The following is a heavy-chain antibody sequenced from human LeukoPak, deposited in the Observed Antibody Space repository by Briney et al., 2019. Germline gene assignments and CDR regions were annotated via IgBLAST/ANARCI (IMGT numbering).Heavy chain of an antibody. D-gene: IGHD3-10*01. CDR3: ASDHTTMVRGAPSY. CDR2: INPNSGGT. J-gene: IGHJ4*02. CDR1: GYTFTGYY. V-gene: IGHV1-2*02. Sequence: ASVKVSCKASGYTFTGYYIHWVRQAPGQGLEWMGWINPNSGGTNYAQKFQGRVTMTRDTSISTAYMELSRLRSDDTAVYYCASDHTTMVRGAPSYWGQGTLVTVSS.